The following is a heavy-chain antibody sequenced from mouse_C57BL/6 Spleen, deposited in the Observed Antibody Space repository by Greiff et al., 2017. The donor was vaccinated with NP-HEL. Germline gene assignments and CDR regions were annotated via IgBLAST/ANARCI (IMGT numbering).Heavy chain of an antibody. CDR2: IDPSDSYT. D-gene: IGHD2-4*01. J-gene: IGHJ4*01. CDR1: GYTFTSYW. Sequence: QVQLQQSGAELVRPGTSVKLSCKASGYTFTSYWMHWVKQRPGQGLEWIGVIDPSDSYTNYNQKFKGKATLTVDTSSSTAYMQLSSLTSEDSAVYYCARSYDYDRGYYYAMDYWGQGTSVTVSS. CDR3: ARSYDYDRGYYYAMDY. V-gene: IGHV1-59*01.